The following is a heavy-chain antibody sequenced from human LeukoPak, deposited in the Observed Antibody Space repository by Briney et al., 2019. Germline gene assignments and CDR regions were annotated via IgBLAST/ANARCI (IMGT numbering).Heavy chain of an antibody. Sequence: GGSLRLSCTASGFTFEDYAMHWVRHAPGKGLEWVSLISGNGGGTYYADSVKGRFTISRDNSKNSLYLQMSSLRTEDSAFYYCTKDMGDRGYSVHWGQGTLVTVSS. CDR3: TKDMGDRGYSVH. CDR1: GFTFEDYA. V-gene: IGHV3-43*02. D-gene: IGHD5/OR15-5a*01. J-gene: IGHJ4*02. CDR2: ISGNGGGT.